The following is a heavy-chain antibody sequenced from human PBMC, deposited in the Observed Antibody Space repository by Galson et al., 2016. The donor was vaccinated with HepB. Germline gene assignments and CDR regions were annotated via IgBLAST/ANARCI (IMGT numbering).Heavy chain of an antibody. V-gene: IGHV3-30*04. J-gene: IGHJ4*02. Sequence: SLRLSCAASGFTFSTYAMHWVRQAPGKGLEWVTFISYDGSNKYYADSVRGRFTISRDNSKNTLYLLMNSLRAEDTAVYYCAKGFSYYYGSGSSDYFDYWGQGTLVTVSS. CDR2: ISYDGSNK. D-gene: IGHD3-10*01. CDR3: AKGFSYYYGSGSSDYFDY. CDR1: GFTFSTYA.